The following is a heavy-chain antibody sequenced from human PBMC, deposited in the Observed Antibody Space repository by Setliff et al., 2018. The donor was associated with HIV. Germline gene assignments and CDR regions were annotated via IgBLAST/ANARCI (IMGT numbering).Heavy chain of an antibody. CDR2: IYYSGST. Sequence: SETLSLTCTVSSVSINRGGYYWSWVRQHPGKGLEWIGYIYYSGSTYYNPSLKSRVTISVDTSKNRFSLKLSSVTAADTAVYYCARGAGNPHWYYDTWSGPSSGYFQHWGQGTLVTVSS. CDR1: SVSINRGGYY. J-gene: IGHJ1*01. D-gene: IGHD3-3*01. CDR3: ARGAGNPHWYYDTWSGPSSGYFQH. V-gene: IGHV4-31*03.